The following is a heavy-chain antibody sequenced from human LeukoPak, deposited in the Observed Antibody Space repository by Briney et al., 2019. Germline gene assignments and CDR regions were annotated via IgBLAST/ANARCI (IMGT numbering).Heavy chain of an antibody. CDR2: INPSADST. Sequence: AAVKVSCKASGYTFTRYYMHWVRQAPGQGLEWMGVINPSADSTSYTQKFQGRVSMTRDTSTSTVYMDLSSLRSEDTAVCYCARGRDGYNRDAFDIWGQGTVVTVSS. J-gene: IGHJ3*02. D-gene: IGHD5-24*01. V-gene: IGHV1-46*01. CDR3: ARGRDGYNRDAFDI. CDR1: GYTFTRYY.